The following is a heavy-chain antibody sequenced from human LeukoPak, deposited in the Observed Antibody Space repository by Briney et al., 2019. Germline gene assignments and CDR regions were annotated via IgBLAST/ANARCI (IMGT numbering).Heavy chain of an antibody. CDR3: ARAYQDFMVRGVIFWFDP. J-gene: IGHJ5*02. V-gene: IGHV3-11*06. Sequence: GGSLRLSCAASGFTFSDYYMSWIRQAPGKGLEWVSYISSSSSYTNYADSVKGRFTIARANAKNSLYLQMNSLRAEDTAVYYCARAYQDFMVRGVIFWFDPWGQGTLVTVSS. D-gene: IGHD3-10*01. CDR2: ISSSSSYT. CDR1: GFTFSDYY.